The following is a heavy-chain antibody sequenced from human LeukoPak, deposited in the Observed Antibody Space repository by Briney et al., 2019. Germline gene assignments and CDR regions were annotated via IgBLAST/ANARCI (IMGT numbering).Heavy chain of an antibody. V-gene: IGHV3-30*02. D-gene: IGHD1-26*01. J-gene: IGHJ4*02. Sequence: LSGGSLRLSCAASGFTFSSYGMHWVRQAPGKGLEWVAFIRYDGSNKYYADSVKGRFTISRDNSKNTLYLQMNSLGAEDTAVYYCAKGAKVGAIPLGYWGQGTLVTVSS. CDR1: GFTFSSYG. CDR3: AKGAKVGAIPLGY. CDR2: IRYDGSNK.